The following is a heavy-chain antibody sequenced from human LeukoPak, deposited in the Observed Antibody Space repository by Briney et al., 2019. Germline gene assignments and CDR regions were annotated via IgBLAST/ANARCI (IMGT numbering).Heavy chain of an antibody. V-gene: IGHV3-21*01. CDR2: ISSSSSYI. CDR3: ARDSSGWYHGMDV. Sequence: GGSLRLSCAASGFTFSSYSMNWVRQAPGKGLEWVSAISSSSSYIHYADSVKGRYTISRDNAKNSLYLQMNSLRADDTAVYYCARDSSGWYHGMDVWGQGTTVTVSS. D-gene: IGHD6-19*01. J-gene: IGHJ6*02. CDR1: GFTFSSYS.